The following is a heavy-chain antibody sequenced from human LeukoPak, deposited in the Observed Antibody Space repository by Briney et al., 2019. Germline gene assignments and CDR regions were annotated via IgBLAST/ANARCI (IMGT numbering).Heavy chain of an antibody. J-gene: IGHJ4*02. V-gene: IGHV1-69*04. D-gene: IGHD3-22*01. CDR2: IIPILGIA. CDR1: GGTFSSYA. Sequence: SVKVSCKASGGTFSSYAISWVRQAPGQGLEWMGRIIPILGIANYAQKFQGRVTITADKSTSTAYMELSSLRSEDTAVYYCASRPQYYYDSSGYSDRVDYWGQGTLVTVSS. CDR3: ASRPQYYYDSSGYSDRVDY.